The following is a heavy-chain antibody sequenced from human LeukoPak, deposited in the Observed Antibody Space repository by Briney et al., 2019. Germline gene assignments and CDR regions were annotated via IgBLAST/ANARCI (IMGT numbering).Heavy chain of an antibody. D-gene: IGHD3-10*02. CDR2: ISSSGSTI. CDR3: AELGITMIGGV. Sequence: GGSLRLSCAASGFTFTSYWMSWVRQAPGKGLEWVSYISSSGSTIYYADSVKGRFTISRDNAKNSLYLQMNSLRAEDTAVYYCAELGITMIGGVWGKGTTVTISS. J-gene: IGHJ6*04. CDR1: GFTFTSYW. V-gene: IGHV3-48*03.